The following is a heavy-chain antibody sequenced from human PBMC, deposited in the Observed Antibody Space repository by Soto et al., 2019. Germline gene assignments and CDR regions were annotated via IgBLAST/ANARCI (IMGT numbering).Heavy chain of an antibody. J-gene: IGHJ4*02. Sequence: ASVKVSCRTSGYTFTSYDINWVRQATGQGLEWMGWMNPNSGNTGYAQKFQGRVTMTRNTSISTAYMELSSLRSEDTAIYYCARERTVAGNDYWGQGTLVTVSS. D-gene: IGHD6-19*01. CDR2: MNPNSGNT. CDR3: ARERTVAGNDY. V-gene: IGHV1-8*01. CDR1: GYTFTSYD.